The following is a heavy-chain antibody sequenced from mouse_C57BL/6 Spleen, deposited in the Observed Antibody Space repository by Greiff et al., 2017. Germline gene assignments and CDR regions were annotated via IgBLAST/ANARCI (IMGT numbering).Heavy chain of an antibody. CDR2: ISDGGSYT. D-gene: IGHD2-5*01. CDR3: ARAYSNYAGYFDY. J-gene: IGHJ2*01. V-gene: IGHV5-4*03. Sequence: EVNLVESGGGLVKPGGSLKLSCAASGFTFSSYAMSWVRQTPEKRLEWVATISDGGSYTYYPDNVKGRFTISRDNAKNNLYLQMSHLKSEDTAMYDCARAYSNYAGYFDYWGQGTTLTVSS. CDR1: GFTFSSYA.